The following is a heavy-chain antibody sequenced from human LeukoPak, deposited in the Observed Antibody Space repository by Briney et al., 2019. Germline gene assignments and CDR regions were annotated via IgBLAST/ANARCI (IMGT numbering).Heavy chain of an antibody. J-gene: IGHJ5*02. CDR3: AREGNSSSWGNWFDP. CDR2: IIPIFGTA. CDR1: GGTFSSYA. Sequence: GASVKVSCKASGGTFSSYAISWVRQAPGQGLEWMGGIIPIFGTANYAQKFQGRVTITADEPTSTAYMELSSLRSEDTAVYYCAREGNSSSWGNWFDPWGQGTLVTVSS. D-gene: IGHD6-13*01. V-gene: IGHV1-69*13.